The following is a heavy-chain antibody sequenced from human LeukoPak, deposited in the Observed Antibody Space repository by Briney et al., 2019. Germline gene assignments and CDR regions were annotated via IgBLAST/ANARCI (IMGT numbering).Heavy chain of an antibody. V-gene: IGHV4-38-2*02. D-gene: IGHD3-10*01. CDR1: GYSISSGYY. CDR3: ARDSYPNLDYYGSGSLFDY. J-gene: IGHJ4*02. Sequence: PSETLSLTCTVSGYSISSGYYWGWIRQPPGKGLEWIGSIYHSGSTYYNPSLKSRVTISVDTSKNQFSLKLSSVTAADTAVYYCARDSYPNLDYYGSGSLFDYWGQGTLVTVSS. CDR2: IYHSGST.